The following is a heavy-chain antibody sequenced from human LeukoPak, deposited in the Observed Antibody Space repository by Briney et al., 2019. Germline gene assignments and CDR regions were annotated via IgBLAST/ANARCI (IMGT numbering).Heavy chain of an antibody. CDR1: GGSISSGGYY. CDR2: IYYSGST. D-gene: IGHD2-15*01. CDR3: ARWEIVVVVAAADAFDI. J-gene: IGHJ3*02. V-gene: IGHV4-31*03. Sequence: PSETLSLTCTVSGGSISSGGYYWSWIRQHPGKGLEWIGYIYYSGSTYYNPSLKSRVTISVDTSKNQFSLKLSSVTAADTAVYYCARWEIVVVVAAADAFDIWGQGTMVTVSS.